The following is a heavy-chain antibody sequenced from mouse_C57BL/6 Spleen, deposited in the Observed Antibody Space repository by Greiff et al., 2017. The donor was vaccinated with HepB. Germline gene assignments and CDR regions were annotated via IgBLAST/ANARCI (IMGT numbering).Heavy chain of an antibody. CDR2: IDPETGGT. J-gene: IGHJ3*01. Sequence: QVQLQQSGAELVRPGASVTLSCKASGYTFTDYEMHWVKQTPVHGLEWIGAIDPETGGTAYNQKFKGKAILTADKSSSTAYMELRSLTSEDSAVYYCTRSLYGNYGFAYWGQGTLVTVSA. CDR3: TRSLYGNYGFAY. CDR1: GYTFTDYE. D-gene: IGHD2-1*01. V-gene: IGHV1-15*01.